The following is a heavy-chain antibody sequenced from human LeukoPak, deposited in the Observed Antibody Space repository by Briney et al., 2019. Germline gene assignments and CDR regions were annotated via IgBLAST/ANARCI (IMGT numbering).Heavy chain of an antibody. D-gene: IGHD2-15*01. Sequence: GGSLRLSCAASGFTFSSYSMNWVRQAPGKGLEWVSSISTSSIYIYYADSVKGRFTISRDNARDSLYLQMNSLRAEDTAVYYCARDGLAAATLHWCFDLWGRGTLVTVSS. J-gene: IGHJ2*01. CDR1: GFTFSSYS. CDR2: ISTSSIYI. CDR3: ARDGLAAATLHWCFDL. V-gene: IGHV3-21*01.